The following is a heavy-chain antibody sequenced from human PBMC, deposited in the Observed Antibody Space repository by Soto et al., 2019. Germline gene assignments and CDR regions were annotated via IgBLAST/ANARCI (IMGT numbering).Heavy chain of an antibody. D-gene: IGHD5-12*01. CDR2: ISDDGSKK. J-gene: IGHJ4*02. Sequence: QVQLVESGGGVVQPGRYLTLSCAASGFTFIGYAMHWVRQAPGKGLEWVAGISDDGSKKYYADFVKGRCTISRDNSNNTLFLQMNSLRTEDTAVYYCAKTTRRGYDQYYFNYWGQGSLVTVSS. V-gene: IGHV3-30*18. CDR3: AKTTRRGYDQYYFNY. CDR1: GFTFIGYA.